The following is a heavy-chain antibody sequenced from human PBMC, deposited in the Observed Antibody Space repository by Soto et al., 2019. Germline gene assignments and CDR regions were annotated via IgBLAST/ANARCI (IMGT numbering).Heavy chain of an antibody. CDR1: GFTFDDYA. D-gene: IGHD1-26*01. J-gene: IGHJ3*01. CDR3: VQDALVGVTIVGRGAFDD. Sequence: EVQLVESGGGLVQPGKSLRLSCAASGFTFDDYAMHWVRQAPGKGLEWVEGVSWLSVEIAYADTVKGRFTISRDNAKNSLDLQMNSLREDDSTLYYCVQDALVGVTIVGRGAFDDWGPGTMVTVS. V-gene: IGHV3-9*01. CDR2: VSWLSVEI.